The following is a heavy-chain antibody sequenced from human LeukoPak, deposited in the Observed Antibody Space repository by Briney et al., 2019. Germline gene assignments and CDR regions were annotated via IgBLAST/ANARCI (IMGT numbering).Heavy chain of an antibody. V-gene: IGHV4-59*01. CDR3: ARGVTAVAGFPYFDY. D-gene: IGHD6-19*01. CDR2: IYYSGST. CDR1: GGSISNYY. J-gene: IGHJ4*02. Sequence: SETLSLTCTVSGGSISNYYWSWIRQPPGKGLEWIGNIYYSGSTNHNPSLKSRVTISVDTSKNQFSLKLSSVTAADTAVYYCARGVTAVAGFPYFDYWGQGTLVTVSS.